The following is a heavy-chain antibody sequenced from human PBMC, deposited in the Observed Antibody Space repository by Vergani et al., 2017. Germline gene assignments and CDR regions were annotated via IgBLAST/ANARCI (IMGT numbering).Heavy chain of an antibody. V-gene: IGHV4-59*12. D-gene: IGHD5-18*01. CDR3: ARSPDTAMDHFDY. CDR2: IYYSGST. CDR1: GGSISSYY. Sequence: QVQLQESGPGLVKPSETLSLTCTVSGGSISSYYWSWIRQPPGKGLEWIGYIYYSGSTYYNPSLKSRVTISVDTSKNQFSLKLSSVTAADTAVYYCARSPDTAMDHFDYWGQGTLVTVSS. J-gene: IGHJ4*02.